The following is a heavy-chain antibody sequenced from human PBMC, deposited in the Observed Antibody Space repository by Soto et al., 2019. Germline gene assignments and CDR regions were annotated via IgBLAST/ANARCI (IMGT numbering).Heavy chain of an antibody. D-gene: IGHD1-26*01. V-gene: IGHV3-48*03. CDR2: VSSSGTTM. CDR3: ARWELLTGFDY. Sequence: GGSLRLSCAASGFTFSTSEMSWVRQAPGKGLEWVSYVSSSGTTMYYADSVKGRFTISRDNAKKSLYLQMNSLRAEDTAVYYCARWELLTGFDYWGQGTLVTVS. CDR1: GFTFSTSE. J-gene: IGHJ4*02.